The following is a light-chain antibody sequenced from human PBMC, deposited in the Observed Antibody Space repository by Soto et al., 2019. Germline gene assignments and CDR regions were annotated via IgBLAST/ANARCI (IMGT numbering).Light chain of an antibody. Sequence: DIQMTQSPSTLSAYVGDRVTITCRASQSISSWLAWYQQKPGKATKLLIYDASSLESGVPSRFSGSGSGTEFTLTISSLQPDDFATYYCQQYNSYSMYTFGQGTKLEIK. CDR1: QSISSW. CDR3: QQYNSYSMYT. V-gene: IGKV1-5*01. CDR2: DAS. J-gene: IGKJ2*01.